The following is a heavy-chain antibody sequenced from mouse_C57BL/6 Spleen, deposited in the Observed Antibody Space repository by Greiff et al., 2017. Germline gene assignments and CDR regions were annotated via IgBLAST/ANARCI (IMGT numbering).Heavy chain of an antibody. CDR1: GFTFSDYY. V-gene: IGHV5-16*01. D-gene: IGHD2-4*01. CDR2: INYDGSST. CDR3: ARVLIYYDYDVGAMDY. J-gene: IGHJ4*01. Sequence: EVQRVESEGGLVQPGSSMKLSCTASGFTFSDYYMAWVRQVPEKGLEWVANINYDGSSTYYLDSLKSRFIISRDNAKNILYLQMSSLKSEDTATYYCARVLIYYDYDVGAMDYWGQGTSVTVAS.